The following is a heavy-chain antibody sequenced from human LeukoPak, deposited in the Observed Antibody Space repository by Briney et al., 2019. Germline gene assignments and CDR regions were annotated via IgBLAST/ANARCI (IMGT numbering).Heavy chain of an antibody. CDR2: IYYSGGTNSTTSL. J-gene: IGHJ5*02. D-gene: IGHD5-18*01. CDR3: ARSELWPTGFDP. Sequence: PSETLSLTRTVSGGSTRNDYWSWIRPPPRQALEWIGYIYYSGGTNSTTSLNYNPSLKSRVTMSVDTSKNQFSLKLTSVTAADTAVYYCARSELWPTGFDPWGQGTLVTVSS. CDR1: GGSTRNDY. V-gene: IGHV4-59*01.